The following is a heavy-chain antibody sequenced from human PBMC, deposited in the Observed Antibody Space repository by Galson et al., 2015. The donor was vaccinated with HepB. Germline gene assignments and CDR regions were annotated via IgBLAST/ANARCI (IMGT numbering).Heavy chain of an antibody. D-gene: IGHD3-3*01. V-gene: IGHV1-46*01. J-gene: IGHJ6*02. CDR3: AKSEPPISIFVVFMDHSYGVDV. CDR1: GYTFTKSY. Sequence: AVKVSCKASGYTFTKSYIHWVRRAPGQGLEWMGMINPGGDSTTYTQKFQGRITMTWDTPTSTVFMELSSLRSYDKAVYYCAKSEPPISIFVVFMDHSYGVDVWGQGTTVTVSS. CDR2: INPGGDST.